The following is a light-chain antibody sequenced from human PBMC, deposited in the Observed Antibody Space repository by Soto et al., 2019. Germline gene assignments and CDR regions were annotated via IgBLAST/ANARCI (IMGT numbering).Light chain of an antibody. CDR1: SSDIGAYNY. J-gene: IGLJ3*02. Sequence: QSALTQPASVSGSPGQSVTVSCIGSSSDIGAYNYVSWYQQHPGKAPKLMIYEVSNRPSGVSNRFSGSKSGNTASLTISGLQAEDEADYYCSSFTSRSTWVFGGGTKVTVL. CDR3: SSFTSRSTWV. CDR2: EVS. V-gene: IGLV2-14*01.